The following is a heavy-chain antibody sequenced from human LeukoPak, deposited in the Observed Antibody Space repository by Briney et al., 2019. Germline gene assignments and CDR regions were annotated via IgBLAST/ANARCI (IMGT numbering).Heavy chain of an antibody. Sequence: ASVKVSCKASGYTFTSYDINWVRQATGQGLEWMGWMNRNSGNTGYAQKFQGRVTMTRNTSISTAYMELSSLRSEDTAVYYCARGSPGTGYFDYWGQGTLVTVSS. J-gene: IGHJ4*02. CDR3: ARGSPGTGYFDY. CDR2: MNRNSGNT. V-gene: IGHV1-8*01. D-gene: IGHD3-10*01. CDR1: GYTFTSYD.